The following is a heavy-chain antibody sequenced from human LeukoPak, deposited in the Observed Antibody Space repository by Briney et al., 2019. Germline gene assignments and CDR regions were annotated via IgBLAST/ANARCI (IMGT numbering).Heavy chain of an antibody. CDR3: ARAINSLVPFFDY. CDR1: GGSISSGGYY. J-gene: IGHJ4*02. D-gene: IGHD1-1*01. CDR2: IYYSGST. V-gene: IGHV4-31*03. Sequence: SETLSLTCTVSGGSISSGGYYWSWIRQHPGQGLEWIGYIYYSGSTYYNPSLKSRVTISVDTSKNQFSLKLSSVTAADTAVYYCARAINSLVPFFDYWGQGTLVTVSS.